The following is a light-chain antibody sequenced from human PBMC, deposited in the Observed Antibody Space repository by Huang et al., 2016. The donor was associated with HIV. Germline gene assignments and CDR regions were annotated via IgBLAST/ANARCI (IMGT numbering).Light chain of an antibody. Sequence: DIVMTQSPDSLAVSLGERATINCKSSQSVLYSSNNKNYLAWYQQKPGQPPKLLIYGACTREYGVPDRFRGSGSGTEFTLTISSLQAEDVAVYYCQQYYSTLTFGGGTKVEIK. CDR3: QQYYSTLT. J-gene: IGKJ4*01. V-gene: IGKV4-1*01. CDR2: GAC. CDR1: QSVLYSSNNKNY.